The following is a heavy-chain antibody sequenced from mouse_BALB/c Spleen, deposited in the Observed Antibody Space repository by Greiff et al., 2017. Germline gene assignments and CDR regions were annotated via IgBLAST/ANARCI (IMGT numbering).Heavy chain of an antibody. CDR2: ISSGGGST. Sequence: EVQVVESGGGLVKPGGSLKLSCAASGFAFSSYDMSWVRQTPEKRLEWVAYISSGGGSTYYPDTVKGRFTISRDNAKNTLYLQMSSLKSEDTAMYYCAKRYYGYWYFDVWGAGTTVTVSS. V-gene: IGHV5-12-1*01. CDR1: GFAFSSYD. CDR3: AKRYYGYWYFDV. D-gene: IGHD1-1*01. J-gene: IGHJ1*01.